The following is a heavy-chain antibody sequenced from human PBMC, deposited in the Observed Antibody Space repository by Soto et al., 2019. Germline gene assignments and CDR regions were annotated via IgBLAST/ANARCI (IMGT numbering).Heavy chain of an antibody. V-gene: IGHV4-34*01. D-gene: IGHD6-19*01. CDR3: ARGPSSGWATYYYYGMDV. J-gene: IGHJ6*02. CDR1: GGSFSGYY. Sequence: ETLSLTCAVYGGSFSGYYWSWIRQPPGKGLEWIGEINHSGSTNYNPSLKSRVTISVDTSKNQFSLKLSSVTAADTAVYYCARGPSSGWATYYYYGMDVWGQGTTVTVSS. CDR2: INHSGST.